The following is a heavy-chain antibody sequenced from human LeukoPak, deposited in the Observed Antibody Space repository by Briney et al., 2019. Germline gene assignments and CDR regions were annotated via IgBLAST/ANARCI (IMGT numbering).Heavy chain of an antibody. CDR3: ARMPGNYYYDSSGYFMGIDY. J-gene: IGHJ4*02. Sequence: SETLSLTCTVSGGSISSYYWSWIRQPPGKGLEWIGYIYYSGSTNYNPSLKSRVNISVDTSKHQFSLKLSSVTAADTAVYYCARMPGNYYYDSSGYFMGIDYWGQGTLVTVSS. CDR1: GGSISSYY. D-gene: IGHD3-22*01. CDR2: IYYSGST. V-gene: IGHV4-59*01.